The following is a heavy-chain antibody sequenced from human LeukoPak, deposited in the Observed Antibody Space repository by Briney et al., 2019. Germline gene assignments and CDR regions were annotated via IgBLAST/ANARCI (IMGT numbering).Heavy chain of an antibody. CDR3: AKEGENYDLPDYYYMDV. CDR1: GFTFSSYS. Sequence: PGGSLRLSCAASGFTFSSYSMNWVRQAPGKGLEWVAFIRYDGSNKYYADSVKGRFTISRDNSKNTLYLQMNSLRAEDTAVYYCAKEGENYDLPDYYYMDVWGKGTTVTVSS. D-gene: IGHD3-3*01. J-gene: IGHJ6*03. V-gene: IGHV3-30*02. CDR2: IRYDGSNK.